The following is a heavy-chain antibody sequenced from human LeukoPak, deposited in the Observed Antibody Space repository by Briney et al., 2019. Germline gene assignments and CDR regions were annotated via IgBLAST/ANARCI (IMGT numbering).Heavy chain of an antibody. Sequence: SETLSLTCTVSGGSISSYYWSWIRQPPGKGLEWIGYIYYSGSTNYNPSLKSRVTISVDTSKNQFSLKLSSVTAADTAVYYCARWGYCSSTSCYPTPADYYYYGMDVWGQGTTVTVSS. D-gene: IGHD2-2*01. V-gene: IGHV4-59*01. CDR2: IYYSGST. J-gene: IGHJ6*02. CDR3: ARWGYCSSTSCYPTPADYYYYGMDV. CDR1: GGSISSYY.